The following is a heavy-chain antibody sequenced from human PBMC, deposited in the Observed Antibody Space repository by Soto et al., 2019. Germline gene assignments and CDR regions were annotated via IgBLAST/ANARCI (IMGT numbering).Heavy chain of an antibody. CDR2: ISTYNGDN. V-gene: IGHV1-18*01. CDR1: GYTFTRSG. J-gene: IGHJ6*02. D-gene: IGHD5-12*01. CDR3: AREGVAPYYYYGMDV. Sequence: GASVKVSCKASGYTFTRSGISWVRQAPGQGLEWMGWISTYNGDNNYAQTFQGRVTMTTDTSTSTVQMEVRSLRSDDTAVYYCAREGVAPYYYYGMDVWGQGTPVTVS.